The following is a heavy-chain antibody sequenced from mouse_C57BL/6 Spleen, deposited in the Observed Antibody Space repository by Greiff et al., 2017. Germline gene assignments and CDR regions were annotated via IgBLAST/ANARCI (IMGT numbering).Heavy chain of an antibody. CDR2: INPSTGGT. D-gene: IGHD2-5*01. V-gene: IGHV1-42*01. CDR1: GYSFTGYY. Sequence: SGPELVKPGASVKISCKASGYSFTGYYMNWVKQSPEKSLEWIGEINPSTGGTTYNQKFKAKATLTVDKSSSTAYMQLKSLTSEDSAVYYCARSPSYYSNYVGYWGQGTTLTVSS. CDR3: ARSPSYYSNYVGY. J-gene: IGHJ2*01.